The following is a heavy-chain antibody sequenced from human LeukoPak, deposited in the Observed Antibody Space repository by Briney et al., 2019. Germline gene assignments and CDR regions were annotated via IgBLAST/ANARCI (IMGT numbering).Heavy chain of an antibody. D-gene: IGHD3-16*02. Sequence: SETLSLTCAVSGGSIISSSYYWSWIRQPPGKGLEWIGYIYYSGSTNYNPSLKSRVTISVDTSKNQFSLKLSSVTAADTAVYYCARVSMITFGGVIAINAFDIWGQGTMVTVSS. CDR2: IYYSGST. CDR3: ARVSMITFGGVIAINAFDI. J-gene: IGHJ3*02. CDR1: GGSIISSSYY. V-gene: IGHV4-61*05.